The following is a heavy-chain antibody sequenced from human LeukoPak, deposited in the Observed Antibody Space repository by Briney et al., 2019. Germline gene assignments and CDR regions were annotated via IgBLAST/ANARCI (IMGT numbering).Heavy chain of an antibody. Sequence: GGSLRLSCAASGFTFSSYGMHWVRQAPGKGLEWVAFIRYDGSNKYYADSVKGRFTISRDNSKNTLYLQMNSLRAEDTAVYYCAREGSSTSPYGDYHYFDYWGQGTLVTVSS. CDR3: AREGSSTSPYGDYHYFDY. CDR2: IRYDGSNK. V-gene: IGHV3-30*02. D-gene: IGHD2-2*01. J-gene: IGHJ4*02. CDR1: GFTFSSYG.